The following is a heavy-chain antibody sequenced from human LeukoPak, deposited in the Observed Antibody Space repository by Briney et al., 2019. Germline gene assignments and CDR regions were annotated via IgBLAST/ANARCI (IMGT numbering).Heavy chain of an antibody. J-gene: IGHJ6*04. D-gene: IGHD4-17*01. CDR3: ARGPVYGDYAYHYYGMDV. Sequence: GRSLRLSCAPSGFILSSYGMHWVRQAPGKGLEWVAVIWYDGSNKYYADSVKGRFTISRDNSKNTMYLQMNSLRAEDTAVYYCARGPVYGDYAYHYYGMDVWGEGTTVTVSS. CDR1: GFILSSYG. CDR2: IWYDGSNK. V-gene: IGHV3-33*01.